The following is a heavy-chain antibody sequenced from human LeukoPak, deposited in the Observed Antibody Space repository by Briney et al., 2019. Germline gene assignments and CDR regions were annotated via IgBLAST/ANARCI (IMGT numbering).Heavy chain of an antibody. D-gene: IGHD2-21*01. J-gene: IGHJ4*02. V-gene: IGHV3-30*01. CDR2: TSYDGGNR. Sequence: GGSLRLSCAASGFTFTSYTMHWVRQPPGQGLEWVAATSYDGGNRYYADYVKGRFTISRDNSNNTLFLQMKSLRPEDTAVYFCARKSLWFKYYDYWGQGIWVTGSS. CDR1: GFTFTSYT. CDR3: ARKSLWFKYYDY.